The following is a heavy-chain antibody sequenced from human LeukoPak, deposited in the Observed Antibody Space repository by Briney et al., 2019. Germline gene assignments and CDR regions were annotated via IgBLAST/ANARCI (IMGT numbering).Heavy chain of an antibody. CDR3: ARDRHCVNGVCHSPPGMDV. CDR2: IWFDKNQ. D-gene: IGHD2-8*01. CDR1: GFILNGYG. V-gene: IGHV3-33*01. J-gene: IGHJ6*02. Sequence: GGSLRLSCAASGFILNGYGMHWVRQAPGKGLEWVADIWFDKNQHFADSVKGRFANSRDNSKNTVYLQLNSLRPEDTAVYYCARDRHCVNGVCHSPPGMDVWGQGTTVTVSS.